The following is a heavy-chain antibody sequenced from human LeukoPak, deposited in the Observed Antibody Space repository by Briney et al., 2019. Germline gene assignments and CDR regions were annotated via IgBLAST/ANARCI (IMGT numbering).Heavy chain of an antibody. Sequence: SETLSLTCAVSGGSICSGGYSWSWIRQPPGNGLDWIGYIYHSGSTYYNPSLKSRVTISVDRSKNQFSLKLSSVTAADTAVYYCARAVNSRYFDWIRGFDYWGQGTLVTVSS. CDR1: GGSICSGGYS. D-gene: IGHD3-9*01. J-gene: IGHJ4*02. V-gene: IGHV4-30-2*01. CDR3: ARAVNSRYFDWIRGFDY. CDR2: IYHSGST.